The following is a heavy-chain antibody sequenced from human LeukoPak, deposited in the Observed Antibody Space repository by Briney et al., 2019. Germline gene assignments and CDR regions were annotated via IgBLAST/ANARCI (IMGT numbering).Heavy chain of an antibody. D-gene: IGHD3-10*01. CDR3: ARDGGLGELLAYYYYYMDV. CDR2: INHSGST. V-gene: IGHV4-34*01. CDR1: GGSFSGYY. J-gene: IGHJ6*03. Sequence: PSETLSLTCAVYGGSFSGYYWSWIRQPPGKGLEWIGEINHSGSTNYNPSLKSRVTISVDTSKNQFSLKLSSVTAADTAVYYCARDGGLGELLAYYYYYMDVWGKGTTVTVSS.